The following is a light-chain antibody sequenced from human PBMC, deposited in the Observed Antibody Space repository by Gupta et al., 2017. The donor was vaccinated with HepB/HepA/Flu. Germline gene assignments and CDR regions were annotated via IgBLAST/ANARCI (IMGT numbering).Light chain of an antibody. J-gene: IGLJ1*01. CDR1: KLEDKY. CDR3: QAWDGSAAV. V-gene: IGLV3-1*01. CDR2: KDI. Sequence: SSDLRPPPSVSVSPGQTVSISCSGDKLEDKYVSWYQQRPGQSPVLVIFKDIKRPSEIPERFSGSNSGNTATLTISGAQALDEADYFCQAWDGSAAVFGAGTKVTVL.